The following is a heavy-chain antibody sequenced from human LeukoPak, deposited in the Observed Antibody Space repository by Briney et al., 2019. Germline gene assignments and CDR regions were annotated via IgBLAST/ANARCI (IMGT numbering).Heavy chain of an antibody. Sequence: SQTLSLTCAISGDSVSSTNAAWDWIRQSPSRGLEWLGRTYYRRSKWYNDYAKSVENRITVNPDTSKNRFSLQLNSVTPEDTAVYYCARQYYYDSDGYHPAFDNWGQGTLVTVSS. D-gene: IGHD3-22*01. CDR1: GDSVSSTNAA. CDR3: ARQYYYDSDGYHPAFDN. V-gene: IGHV6-1*01. J-gene: IGHJ4*02. CDR2: TYYRRSKWYN.